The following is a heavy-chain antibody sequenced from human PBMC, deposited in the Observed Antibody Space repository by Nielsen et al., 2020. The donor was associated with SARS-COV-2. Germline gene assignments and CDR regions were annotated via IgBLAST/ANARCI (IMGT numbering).Heavy chain of an antibody. Sequence: RGSLRLSCAASGFTFSSYSMNWVRQAPGKGLEWVSYISSSSSTIYYADSVKGRYTISKDSAKNSLYLQMNSLRAEDTAVYYCARVAGTPPVSYSYFDLWGRGTLVTVSS. CDR1: GFTFSSYS. CDR2: ISSSSSTI. CDR3: ARVAGTPPVSYSYFDL. V-gene: IGHV3-48*04. J-gene: IGHJ2*01. D-gene: IGHD6-19*01.